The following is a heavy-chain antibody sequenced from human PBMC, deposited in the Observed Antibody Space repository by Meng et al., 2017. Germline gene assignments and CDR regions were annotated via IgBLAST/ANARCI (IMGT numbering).Heavy chain of an antibody. Sequence: QLHTQESGPGRVTPSGTLSRPCAVSGGSISSSNWWSWVRQPPGKGLEWIGEIYHSGSTNYNPYLKSRVTISVDKSKNQFSLKLSSVTAADTAVYYCARDAFETATGSVGVDYWGQGTLVTVSS. J-gene: IGHJ4*02. V-gene: IGHV4-4*02. D-gene: IGHD3-10*01. CDR3: ARDAFETATGSVGVDY. CDR2: IYHSGST. CDR1: GGSISSSNW.